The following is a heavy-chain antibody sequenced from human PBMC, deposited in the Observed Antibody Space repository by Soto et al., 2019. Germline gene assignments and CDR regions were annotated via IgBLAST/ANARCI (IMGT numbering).Heavy chain of an antibody. CDR1: GFTVSSNG. Sequence: PGGSLRLSCAASGFTVSSNGMSWVRQAPGKGLEWVSVIYSGGSTYYADSVKGRFTISRDNSKNTLYLQMNSLRAEDTAVYYCARGYCSSTSCYETGRDDAFDIWGQGTMLTVSS. V-gene: IGHV3-66*01. CDR3: ARGYCSSTSCYETGRDDAFDI. D-gene: IGHD2-2*01. J-gene: IGHJ3*02. CDR2: IYSGGST.